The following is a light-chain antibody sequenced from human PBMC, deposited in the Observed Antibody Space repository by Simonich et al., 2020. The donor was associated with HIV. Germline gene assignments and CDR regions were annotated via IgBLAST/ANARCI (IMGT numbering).Light chain of an antibody. CDR3: QQYDNLPWT. V-gene: IGKV1-6*01. CDR2: AVF. J-gene: IGKJ1*01. Sequence: AIQMTQSPSSLSASVGNRVTNTCPASQGNRNDLGWDQQKPGKAPKLLIYAVFSLQSGVPARFSGSGSGTDFTFTISSLQPEDIATYYCQQYDNLPWTFGQGTKVEIK. CDR1: QGNRND.